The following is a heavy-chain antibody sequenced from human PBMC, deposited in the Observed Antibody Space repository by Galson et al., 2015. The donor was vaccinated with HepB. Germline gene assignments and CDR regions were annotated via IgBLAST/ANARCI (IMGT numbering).Heavy chain of an antibody. V-gene: IGHV3-23*01. CDR1: GFTFSSYA. Sequence: SLRLSCAASGFTFSSYAMSWVRQAPGKGLEWVSAISGSGGSTFCADSVKGRLTISRDNSKNTLYLQMNSLRAEDTAVYYCAITQWLVHWGQGTLVTVSS. D-gene: IGHD6-19*01. CDR3: AITQWLVH. CDR2: ISGSGGST. J-gene: IGHJ4*02.